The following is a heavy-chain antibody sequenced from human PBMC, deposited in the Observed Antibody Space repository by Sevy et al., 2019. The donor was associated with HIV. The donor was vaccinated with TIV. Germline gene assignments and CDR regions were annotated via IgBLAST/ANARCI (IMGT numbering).Heavy chain of an antibody. CDR2: INPNTGAT. J-gene: IGHJ3*01. Sequence: ASVKVSCKASGYTFTDYYLHWLRQAPGQGLEWRGWINPNTGATNYAQKFKGRVTMTRDTSMSTAFMDLTRLRSDDTAVYYCAKLLIVVDDGFDVWGQGTMVTVSS. D-gene: IGHD3-22*01. CDR1: GYTFTDYY. V-gene: IGHV1-2*02. CDR3: AKLLIVVDDGFDV.